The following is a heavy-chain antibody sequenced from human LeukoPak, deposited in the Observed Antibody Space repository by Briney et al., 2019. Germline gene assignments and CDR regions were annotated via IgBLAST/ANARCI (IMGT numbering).Heavy chain of an antibody. V-gene: IGHV4-34*01. CDR3: ARHPVKRITIFGVVAKGWFDP. CDR2: INHSGST. J-gene: IGHJ5*02. Sequence: KPSETLSLTCAVYGGSFSGYYWSWIRQPPGKGLEWIGEINHSGSTNYNPSLKSRVTISVDTSKNQFSLKLSSVTAADTAVYYCARHPVKRITIFGVVAKGWFDPWGQGTLVTVSS. D-gene: IGHD3-3*01. CDR1: GGSFSGYY.